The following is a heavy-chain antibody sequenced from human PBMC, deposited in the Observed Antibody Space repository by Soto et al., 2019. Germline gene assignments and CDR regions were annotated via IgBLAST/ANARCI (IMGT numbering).Heavy chain of an antibody. D-gene: IGHD6-13*01. J-gene: IGHJ5*02. CDR3: AHRSSSWYGYWFDP. V-gene: IGHV2-5*01. Sequence: SGPTLVNPTQTLTLTCTFSGFSLSTSGVGVGWIRQPPGKALEWLALIYWNDDKRYSPSLKSRLTITKDTSKNQVVLTMTNTDPVDTATYYCAHRSSSWYGYWFDPWGQGTLVTVSS. CDR2: IYWNDDK. CDR1: GFSLSTSGVG.